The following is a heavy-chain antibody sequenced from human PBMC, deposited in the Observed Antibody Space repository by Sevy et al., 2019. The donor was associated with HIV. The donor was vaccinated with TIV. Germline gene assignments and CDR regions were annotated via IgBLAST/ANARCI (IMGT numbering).Heavy chain of an antibody. CDR1: GGSISSGGYY. Sequence: SETLSLTCTVSGGSISSGGYYWTWIRQHPGKGLEWIGYIYYSGSTYYNPSLKSRVALSVDTSRNQFSLKLSSVTAADTAVYYSARAESSMEGARGFEYWGQGTLVTVSS. CDR3: ARAESSMEGARGFEY. D-gene: IGHD1-26*01. J-gene: IGHJ4*02. V-gene: IGHV4-31*03. CDR2: IYYSGST.